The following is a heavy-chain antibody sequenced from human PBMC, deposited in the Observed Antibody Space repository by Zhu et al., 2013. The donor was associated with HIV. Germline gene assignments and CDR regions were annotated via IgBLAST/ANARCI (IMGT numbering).Heavy chain of an antibody. J-gene: IGHJ4*02. Sequence: QVQLVQSGAEVKKPGSSVKVSCKASGGTFSSYAISWVRQAPGQGLEWMGGIIPIFGTANYAQKFQGRVTITADKSTSTAYMELSSLRSEDTAVYYCASPRLTYYYDSSGPGTGEFDYWGRGNPRSPSPQ. CDR2: IIPIFGTA. V-gene: IGHV1-69*06. CDR1: GGTFSSYA. CDR3: ASPRLTYYYDSSGPGTGEFDY. D-gene: IGHD3-22*01.